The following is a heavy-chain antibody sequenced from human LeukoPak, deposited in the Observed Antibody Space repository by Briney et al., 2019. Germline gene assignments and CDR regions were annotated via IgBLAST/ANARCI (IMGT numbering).Heavy chain of an antibody. CDR2: INPNSGGT. V-gene: IGHV1-2*02. D-gene: IGHD3-22*01. CDR1: GYTFTGYF. CDR3: ARQETGDYYDSSGYPRGVDY. Sequence: GASVKVSCKASGYTFTGYFMDWVRQAPGQGLEWMGWINPNSGGTNYAQKFQGRVTMTRDTSISTAYMELSRLRSDDTAVYYCARQETGDYYDSSGYPRGVDYWGQGTLVTVSS. J-gene: IGHJ4*02.